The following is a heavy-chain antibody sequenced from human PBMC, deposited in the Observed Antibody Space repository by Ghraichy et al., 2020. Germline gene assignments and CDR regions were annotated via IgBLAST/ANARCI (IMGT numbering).Heavy chain of an antibody. CDR2: ISSSSSYI. V-gene: IGHV3-21*01. CDR3: ASALETYYDFWSGYYYDP. CDR1: GFTFSSYS. J-gene: IGHJ5*02. D-gene: IGHD3-3*01. Sequence: GGSLRLSCAASGFTFSSYSMNWVRQAPGKGLEWVSSISSSSSYIYYADSVKGRFTISRDNAKNSLYRQMNSLRAEDTAVYYCASALETYYDFWSGYYYDPWGQGTLVTVSS.